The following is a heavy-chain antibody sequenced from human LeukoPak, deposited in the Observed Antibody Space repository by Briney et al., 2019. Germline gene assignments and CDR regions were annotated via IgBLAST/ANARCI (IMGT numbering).Heavy chain of an antibody. D-gene: IGHD6-13*01. V-gene: IGHV3-7*01. J-gene: IGHJ4*02. CDR3: ATDAVGDSWSDY. CDR2: IKQDGSQT. Sequence: AGGSLRLSCLASGFSFSSYWMNLVRQAQGKGPEWLANIKQDGSQTYYVDSVKGRFTISRDNAKNSLYLQMNSLRAGDTAVYYCATDAVGDSWSDYWGQGTLVTVSS. CDR1: GFSFSSYW.